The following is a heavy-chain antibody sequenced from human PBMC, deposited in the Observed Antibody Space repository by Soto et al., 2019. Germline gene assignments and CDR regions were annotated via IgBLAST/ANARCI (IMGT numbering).Heavy chain of an antibody. CDR2: IWYDGSNK. Sequence: QVQLVESGGGVVQPGRSLRLSCAASGFTFSSYGMHWVRQAPGKGLEWVAVIWYDGSNKYYADSVKGRFTISRDNSKNTLYLQMNSLRAEDTAVYYCARDKGYGDYEEFDYWGQGTLVTVSS. J-gene: IGHJ4*02. V-gene: IGHV3-33*01. CDR3: ARDKGYGDYEEFDY. D-gene: IGHD4-17*01. CDR1: GFTFSSYG.